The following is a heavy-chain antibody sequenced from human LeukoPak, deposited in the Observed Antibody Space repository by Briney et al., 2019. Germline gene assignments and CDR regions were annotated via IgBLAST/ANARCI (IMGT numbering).Heavy chain of an antibody. D-gene: IGHD3-3*01. CDR2: ISGSGGST. V-gene: IGHV3-23*01. CDR3: ARGRLRFLEWFGDPLDY. CDR1: GFTFSSYA. J-gene: IGHJ4*02. Sequence: GGTLRLSCAASGFTFSSYAMSWVRQAPGKGLEWVSAISGSGGSTYYADSVKGRFTISRDNAKNSLYLQMNSLRAEDTAVYYCARGRLRFLEWFGDPLDYWGQGTLVTVSS.